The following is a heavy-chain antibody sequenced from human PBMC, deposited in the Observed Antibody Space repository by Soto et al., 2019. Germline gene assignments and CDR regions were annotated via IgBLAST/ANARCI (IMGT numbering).Heavy chain of an antibody. V-gene: IGHV4-59*11. D-gene: IGHD3-16*01. CDR3: ARSGHTFGGVV. CDR2: IFYTGNT. J-gene: IGHJ4*02. Sequence: SETLSLTSTVSGASITDHYCRWSRQPPGKGLEYIGYIFYTGNTNYNSSFKSRVTMSIDMSRNQISLNLNSVTAADTAVYYCARSGHTFGGVVWGQGILGTVSS. CDR1: GASITDHY.